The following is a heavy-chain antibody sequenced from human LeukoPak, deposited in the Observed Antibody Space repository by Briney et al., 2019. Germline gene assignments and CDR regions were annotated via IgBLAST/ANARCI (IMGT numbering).Heavy chain of an antibody. CDR3: ARDAVHYYGSGSYYADDY. D-gene: IGHD3-10*01. V-gene: IGHV4-59*12. Sequence: SETLSLTCTVSGGSIRSYYWSWIRQTPGKGLEWIGYIFYSGSTNYNPSLKSRVTISVDTSTNQFSLKLTSVTAADTALYYCARDAVHYYGSGSYYADDYWGQGTLVTVSS. CDR2: IFYSGST. CDR1: GGSIRSYY. J-gene: IGHJ4*02.